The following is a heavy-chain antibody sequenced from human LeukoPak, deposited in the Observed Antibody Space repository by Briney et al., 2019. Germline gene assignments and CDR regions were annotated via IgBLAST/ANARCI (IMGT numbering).Heavy chain of an antibody. V-gene: IGHV4-59*01. CDR3: ARATAAGWYFDY. CDR1: GGSITSYY. J-gene: IGHJ4*02. CDR2: IYYSGST. Sequence: SETLSLTCTVSGGSITSYYWSWIRQPPGKGLEWIGYIYYSGSTNYNPSLKSRVTISVDTSKNQFSLKLSSVTAADTAVYYCARATAAGWYFDYWGQGTLVTVSS. D-gene: IGHD6-13*01.